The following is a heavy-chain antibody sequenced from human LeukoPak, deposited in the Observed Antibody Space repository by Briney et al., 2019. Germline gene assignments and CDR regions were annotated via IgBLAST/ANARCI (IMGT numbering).Heavy chain of an antibody. CDR1: GYTFTGYY. CDR3: ARVSGIAAALDY. J-gene: IGHJ4*02. CDR2: INPNSGGT. V-gene: IGHV1-2*02. D-gene: IGHD6-13*01. Sequence: ASVTVSCKASGYTFTGYYMHWVRQAPGQGLEWMGWINPNSGGTNYAQKFQGRVTMTRDTSISTAYMELSRLRSDDTAVYYCARVSGIAAALDYWGQGTLVTVSS.